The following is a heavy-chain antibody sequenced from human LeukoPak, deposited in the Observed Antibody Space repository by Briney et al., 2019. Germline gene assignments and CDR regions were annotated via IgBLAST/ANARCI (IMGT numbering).Heavy chain of an antibody. CDR3: ATGSMPFDY. J-gene: IGHJ4*02. D-gene: IGHD2-15*01. CDR2: ISSSSSTI. Sequence: PGGSLRLSCAASGFTFSSYSMNWVRQAPGKGLEWVSYISSSSSTIYYADSVKGRFTISRDNAKNSLYLQMNSLRAEDTAVYYCATGSMPFDYWGQGTLVTVSS. CDR1: GFTFSSYS. V-gene: IGHV3-48*01.